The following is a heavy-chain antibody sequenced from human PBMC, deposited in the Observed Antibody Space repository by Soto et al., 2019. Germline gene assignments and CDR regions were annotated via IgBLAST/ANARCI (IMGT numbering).Heavy chain of an antibody. CDR2: IFHTGSS. CDR1: GDSFSSYY. V-gene: IGHV4-59*01. J-gene: IGHJ4*01. CDR3: ARTTTLENYFDS. Sequence: QVQLQESGPGLVSPSETLSLTCTVSGDSFSSYYWCWIRQPPGKGLEWMGYIFHTGSSVSNPSLTSRVTMSVDMSKKEFSLKLTSVTAADTALYYCARTTTLENYFDSWGHGTLVTVS. D-gene: IGHD1-1*01.